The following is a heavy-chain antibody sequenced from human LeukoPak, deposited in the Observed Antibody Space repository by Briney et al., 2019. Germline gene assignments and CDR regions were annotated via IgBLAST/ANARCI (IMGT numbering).Heavy chain of an antibody. CDR3: ASLTTRGDAFDI. V-gene: IGHV1-2*02. CDR2: INPNSGGT. Sequence: ASVKVSCKASGYTFTGYYMHWVRQAPGQGLEWMGWINPNSGGTNYAQKFQGRVTMTRDTSISTAYMELSRLRSDDTALYYCASLTTRGDAFDIWGQGTMVTVSS. D-gene: IGHD1-1*01. CDR1: GYTFTGYY. J-gene: IGHJ3*02.